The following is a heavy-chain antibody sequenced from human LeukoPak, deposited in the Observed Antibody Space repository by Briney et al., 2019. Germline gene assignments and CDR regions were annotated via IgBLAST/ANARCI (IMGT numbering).Heavy chain of an antibody. D-gene: IGHD5-18*01. CDR2: IYYSGST. J-gene: IGHJ4*02. Sequence: SETLSLTCTVSGGSISSYYWSWIRQPPGKGLEWIGYIYYSGSTNYNPSLKSRVTISVDTSKNQFSLKLSSVTAADTAVYYCARGLYSYGSSGTFDYWGQGTLVTVSS. V-gene: IGHV4-59*01. CDR3: ARGLYSYGSSGTFDY. CDR1: GGSISSYY.